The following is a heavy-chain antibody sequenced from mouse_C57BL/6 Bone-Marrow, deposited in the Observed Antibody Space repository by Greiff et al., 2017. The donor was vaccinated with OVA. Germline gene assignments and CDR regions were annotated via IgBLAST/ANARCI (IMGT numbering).Heavy chain of an antibody. V-gene: IGHV1-64*01. CDR1: GYTFTSYW. CDR3: AHQTAQACFAY. CDR2: IHPDSGST. D-gene: IGHD3-2*02. J-gene: IGHJ3*01. Sequence: VQLQQPGAELVKPGASVTLSCKASGYTFTSYWMHWVKQRPGQGLEWIGMIHPDSGSTNYNEKFKSKATMTVDKSSSTAYMQLSSLTSEDSAVYDCAHQTAQACFAYWGQGTLVTVSA.